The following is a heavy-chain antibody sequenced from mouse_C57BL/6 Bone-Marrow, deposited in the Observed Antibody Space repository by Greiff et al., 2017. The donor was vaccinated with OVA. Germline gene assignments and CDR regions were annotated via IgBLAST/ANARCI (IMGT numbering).Heavy chain of an antibody. D-gene: IGHD2-4*01. V-gene: IGHV3-6*01. CDR1: GYSITSGYY. Sequence: ESGPGLVKPSQSLSLTCSVTGYSITSGYYWNWIRQFPGNKLEWMGYISYDGSNNYNPSLKNRISITRDTSKNQFFLKLNSVTTEDTATYYCASGRPGFYYDYDGIYWGQGTLVTVSA. CDR2: ISYDGSN. J-gene: IGHJ3*01. CDR3: ASGRPGFYYDYDGIY.